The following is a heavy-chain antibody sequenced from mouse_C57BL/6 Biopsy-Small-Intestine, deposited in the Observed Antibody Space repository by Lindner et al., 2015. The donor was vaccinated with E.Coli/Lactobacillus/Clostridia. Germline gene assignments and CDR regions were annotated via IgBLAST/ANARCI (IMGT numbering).Heavy chain of an antibody. V-gene: IGHV1-36*01. CDR3: TRSSIVRAGYWYFDP. J-gene: IGHJ1*01. Sequence: PSVKVSCKASGFTFTGYYIHWVRQAPGQGLEWVGRVNPNSGGTNYAQRFQDRVAMTRDTSTSTVYMELNRLTSDDTAIYYCTRSSIVRAGYWYFDPWGRGTLITVSS. CDR1: GFTFTGYY. CDR2: VNPNSGGT.